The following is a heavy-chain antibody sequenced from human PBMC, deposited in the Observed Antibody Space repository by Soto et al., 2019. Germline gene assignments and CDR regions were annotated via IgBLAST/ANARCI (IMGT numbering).Heavy chain of an antibody. CDR1: GYTFTDYG. V-gene: IGHV1-18*01. CDR3: ARISQSDFWSGYYYFFDY. Sequence: QVHLVQSGAEVEKPGASVKVSCKASGYTFTDYGISWVRQAPGQGLQWMGWITAFNGNTKYAHQFQGRVTMTTDTSTSTDYMELRSLESDDTAVYYCARISQSDFWSGYYYFFDYWGQGTLVTVSS. J-gene: IGHJ4*02. D-gene: IGHD3-3*01. CDR2: ITAFNGNT.